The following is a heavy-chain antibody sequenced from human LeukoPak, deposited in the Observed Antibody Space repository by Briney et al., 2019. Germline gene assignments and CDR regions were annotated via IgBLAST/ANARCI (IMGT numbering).Heavy chain of an antibody. CDR2: ISSRSATI. J-gene: IGHJ3*02. CDR1: GFTFSSYS. Sequence: GGSLRLSCATSGFTFSSYSMNWVRQAPGKGLEWVSYISSRSATIYYADSVKGRFTISRDNAKNSLYLQMNSLRAEDTAVYYCARAMSHDAFDIWGQGTMVTVSS. CDR3: ARAMSHDAFDI. V-gene: IGHV3-48*04.